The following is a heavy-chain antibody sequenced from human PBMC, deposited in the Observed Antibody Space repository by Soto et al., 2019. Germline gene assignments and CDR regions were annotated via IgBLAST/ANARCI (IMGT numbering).Heavy chain of an antibody. V-gene: IGHV1-18*01. CDR3: ARVTWELWQFDY. D-gene: IGHD1-26*01. J-gene: IGHJ4*02. Sequence: ASVKVSCKASGYTFTSYGISWVRQAPGQGLEWMGWISAYNGNTIYAQKLQGRVTMTTDTSTSTAYMELRSLRSDDTAVYYCARVTWELWQFDYWGQGTLVTVSS. CDR2: ISAYNGNT. CDR1: GYTFTSYG.